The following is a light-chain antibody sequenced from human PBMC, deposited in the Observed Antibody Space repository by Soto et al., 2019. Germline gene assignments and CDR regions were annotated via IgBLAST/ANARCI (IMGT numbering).Light chain of an antibody. CDR1: RSDVGGYNY. CDR3: CSYAGSYAWV. J-gene: IGLJ2*01. V-gene: IGLV2-11*01. Sequence: QSALTQPRSVSGSPGQSVTISCTGTRSDVGGYNYVSWNQQHPGKAPKLMIYDVSKRPSGVPDRFSGSKSGNTASLTISGLQAEDEADYYCCSYAGSYAWVFGGGTQLTVL. CDR2: DVS.